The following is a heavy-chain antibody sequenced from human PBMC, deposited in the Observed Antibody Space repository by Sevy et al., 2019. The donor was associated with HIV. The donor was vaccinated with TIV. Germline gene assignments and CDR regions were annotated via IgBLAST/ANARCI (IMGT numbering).Heavy chain of an antibody. J-gene: IGHJ4*02. D-gene: IGHD6-25*01. CDR1: GYTFTAYH. Sequence: ASVKVSCKASGYTFTAYHITWVRLAPGQGLEWMGWITPYNGDTDYARSLQGRVTMTTDTSRRTAYLELRSLKFDDTAIHYCARGRATNVGGYYFEYWGQGALVTVSS. CDR3: ARGRATNVGGYYFEY. V-gene: IGHV1-18*01. CDR2: ITPYNGDT.